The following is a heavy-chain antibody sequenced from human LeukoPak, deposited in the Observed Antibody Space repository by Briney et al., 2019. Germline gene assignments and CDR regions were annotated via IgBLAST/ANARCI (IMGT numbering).Heavy chain of an antibody. Sequence: SETLSLTCAVYGGSFSGYYWSWIRQPPGKGLEWIGEINHSGSTNYNPSLKSRVTISVDTSKNQFSLKLSSVTAADTAVCYCARRPVGYYYDSSGYYRYYYYYMDVWGKGTTVTVSS. CDR1: GGSFSGYY. CDR3: ARRPVGYYYDSSGYYRYYYYYMDV. D-gene: IGHD3-22*01. V-gene: IGHV4-34*01. J-gene: IGHJ6*03. CDR2: INHSGST.